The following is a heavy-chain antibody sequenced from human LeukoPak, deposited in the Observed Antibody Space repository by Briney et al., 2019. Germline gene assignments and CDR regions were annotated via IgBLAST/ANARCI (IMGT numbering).Heavy chain of an antibody. V-gene: IGHV4-59*01. D-gene: IGHD1-1*01. CDR3: AREGQLWSIDY. CDR2: IYHSGST. Sequence: TSETLSLTCTVSGGSISSNYWSWIRQPPGKGLEWIGYIYHSGSTNYNPSLKSRITISVDTSKNQFSLKLSSVTAADTAVYYCAREGQLWSIDYWGKVTLVTVSS. CDR1: GGSISSNY. J-gene: IGHJ4*02.